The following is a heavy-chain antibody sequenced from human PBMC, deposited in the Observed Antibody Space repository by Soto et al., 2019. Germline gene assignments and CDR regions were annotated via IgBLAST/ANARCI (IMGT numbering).Heavy chain of an antibody. CDR1: GGSISSSSYY. J-gene: IGHJ6*02. CDR2: IYYSGSA. CDR3: ASPMVRGVNEAYYYYGMDV. Sequence: TSETLSLTCTVSGGSISSSSYYWGWIRQPPGKGLEWIGSIYYSGSAYYNPSLKSRVTISVDTSKNQFSLKLSSVTAADTAVYYCASPMVRGVNEAYYYYGMDVWGQGTTVTVSS. D-gene: IGHD3-10*01. V-gene: IGHV4-39*01.